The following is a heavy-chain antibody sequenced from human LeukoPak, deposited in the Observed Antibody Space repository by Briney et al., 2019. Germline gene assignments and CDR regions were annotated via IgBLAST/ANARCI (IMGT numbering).Heavy chain of an antibody. CDR2: ILSDGSKE. CDR1: GFTFSSYG. CDR3: AKDPPGSGGWFDP. J-gene: IGHJ5*02. V-gene: IGHV3-33*06. D-gene: IGHD1-26*01. Sequence: GGSLRLSCAASGFTFSSYGMHWVRQAPGKGLEWVAVILSDGSKEFYTDSVKGRFTISRDNSKNTLYLQMNSLRAEDTAVYYCAKDPPGSGGWFDPWGQGTLVTVSS.